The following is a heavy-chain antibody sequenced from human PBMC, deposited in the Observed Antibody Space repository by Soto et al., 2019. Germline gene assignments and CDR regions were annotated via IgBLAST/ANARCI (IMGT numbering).Heavy chain of an antibody. CDR1: RFTFSNAW. D-gene: IGHD1-20*01. Sequence: GSLRISCXASRFTFSNAWITWVLQTPLKWLEWVGLIKSKTDGGTTDYAAPVKGRFTISRDDSKNTLYLQMNSLKTEDTAVYYCTTGITGTTGWLFEYWGQGTLVTVSS. V-gene: IGHV3-15*01. J-gene: IGHJ4*02. CDR2: IKSKTDGGTT. CDR3: TTGITGTTGWLFEY.